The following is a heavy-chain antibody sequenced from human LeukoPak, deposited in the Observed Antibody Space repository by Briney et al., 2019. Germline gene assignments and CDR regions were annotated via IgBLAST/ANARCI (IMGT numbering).Heavy chain of an antibody. J-gene: IGHJ6*03. V-gene: IGHV1-69*13. CDR3: AIVSVGPGYYYYYMDV. CDR1: GGTLSSYA. CDR2: ITPIFGTT. D-gene: IGHD1-26*01. Sequence: SVKLSCKASGGTLSSYAISWVRHPPGQGLEWMGGITPIFGTTNYPQKFQDRLTITADESTSTAYMELSSLRSEDTAVYYCAIVSVGPGYYYYYMDVWGKGPRVTISS.